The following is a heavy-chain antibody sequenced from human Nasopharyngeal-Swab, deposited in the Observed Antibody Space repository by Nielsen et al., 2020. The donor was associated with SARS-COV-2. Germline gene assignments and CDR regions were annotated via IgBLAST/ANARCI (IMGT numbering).Heavy chain of an antibody. CDR1: GFTFSSYA. D-gene: IGHD5-12*01. CDR3: AKDRDSGDDSEEYYHYYGMDV. CDR2: ISGSDYST. V-gene: IGHV3-23*01. Sequence: GESLKISCAASGFTFSSYAISWVRQAPGKGLEWVSVISGSDYSTYYADSVKGRFTISRDNSKNTVSLQMNSLRVEDMAIYYCAKDRDSGDDSEEYYHYYGMDVWGQGAPVTVSS. J-gene: IGHJ6*02.